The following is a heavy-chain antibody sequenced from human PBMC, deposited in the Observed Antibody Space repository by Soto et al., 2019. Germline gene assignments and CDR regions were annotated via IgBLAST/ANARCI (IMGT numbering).Heavy chain of an antibody. V-gene: IGHV3-11*01. J-gene: IGHJ6*02. D-gene: IGHD3-10*01. CDR2: ISSSSTTI. CDR3: ARRRDLPGYYYSGMDV. CDR1: GFTFSDYY. Sequence: QVQLVESGGGLVKPGGSLRLSCAGSGFTFSDYYMTWIRQAPGKGLEWLSYISSSSTTIYYADSVKGRFTISRDNAKNSLYLQMTSLRAEDTAVYYCARRRDLPGYYYSGMDVWGQGTTVTVSS.